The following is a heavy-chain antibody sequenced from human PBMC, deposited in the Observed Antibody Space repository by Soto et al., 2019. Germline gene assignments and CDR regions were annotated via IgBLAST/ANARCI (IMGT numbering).Heavy chain of an antibody. D-gene: IGHD2-15*01. Sequence: GGSLRLSCAASGFTFDEYAIHWVRRVPGKGLEWVPGISWNGGTTGYADSVKGRFTISRDNAQNSLYLQMSSLRVEDTAFYYCAKNFISKNSAGVKDWFESWGQGTLVTVSS. CDR1: GFTFDEYA. V-gene: IGHV3-9*01. CDR2: ISWNGGTT. J-gene: IGHJ5*01. CDR3: AKNFISKNSAGVKDWFES.